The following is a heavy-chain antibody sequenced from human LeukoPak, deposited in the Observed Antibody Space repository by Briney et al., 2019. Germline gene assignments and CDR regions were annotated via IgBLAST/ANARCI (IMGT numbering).Heavy chain of an antibody. J-gene: IGHJ4*02. D-gene: IGHD5-24*01. CDR1: GGSISSGSYY. Sequence: SQTLSLTCTVSGGSISSGSYYWSWIRQPAGKGLEWIGRIYTSGSTNYNPSLKSRVTISVDTSKNQFSLKLSSVTAADTAVYYCARSRDGYNYGYLDFWGQGTLVTVSS. CDR2: IYTSGST. CDR3: ARSRDGYNYGYLDF. V-gene: IGHV4-61*02.